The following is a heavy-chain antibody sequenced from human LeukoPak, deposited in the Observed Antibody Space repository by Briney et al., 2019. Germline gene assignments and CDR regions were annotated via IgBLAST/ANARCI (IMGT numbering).Heavy chain of an antibody. CDR2: ISSSSSTI. CDR3: ARDPYSGSYGADYYYYMDV. Sequence: GGSLRLSCAASGFTFSDYYMSWIRQAPGKGLEWVSYISSSSSTIYYADSVKGRFTISRDNAKSSLYLQMNSLRAEDTAVYYCARDPYSGSYGADYYYYMDVWGKGTTVTISS. CDR1: GFTFSDYY. J-gene: IGHJ6*03. V-gene: IGHV3-11*04. D-gene: IGHD1-26*01.